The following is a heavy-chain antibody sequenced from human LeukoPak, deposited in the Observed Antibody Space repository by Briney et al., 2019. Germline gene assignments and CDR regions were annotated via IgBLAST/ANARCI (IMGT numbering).Heavy chain of an antibody. J-gene: IGHJ4*02. D-gene: IGHD6-13*01. Sequence: SETLSLTCTVSGGSISSSSYYWGWIRQPPGKGLEWIGSIYYSGSTYYNPSLKSRVTISVDTSKNQFSLKLSSVTAADTAVYYCASGEDYSSSWYGGVYWGQGTLVTVSS. V-gene: IGHV4-39*01. CDR1: GGSISSSSYY. CDR2: IYYSGST. CDR3: ASGEDYSSSWYGGVY.